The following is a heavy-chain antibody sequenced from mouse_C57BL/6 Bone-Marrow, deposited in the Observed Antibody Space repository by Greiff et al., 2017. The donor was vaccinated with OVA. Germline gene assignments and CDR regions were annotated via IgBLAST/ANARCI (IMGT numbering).Heavy chain of an antibody. CDR1: GYTFTSYW. CDR3: ERWEYVYDGAWIAY. J-gene: IGHJ3*01. Sequence: QVQLQQPGAELVKPGASVKLSCKASGYTFTSYWMQWVKQRPGQGLEWIGEIDPSDSYTNYNQKFKGKATLTVDKSSSTAYMQLSSLTSEDYAVYYCERWEYVYDGAWIAYWGQGTLVTVSA. D-gene: IGHD2-12*01. CDR2: IDPSDSYT. V-gene: IGHV1-50*01.